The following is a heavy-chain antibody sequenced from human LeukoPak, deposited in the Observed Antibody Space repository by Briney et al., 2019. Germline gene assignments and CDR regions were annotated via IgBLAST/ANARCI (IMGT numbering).Heavy chain of an antibody. V-gene: IGHV3-23*01. Sequence: PGASLRLSCAASGFTFSSYAMSWVRQAPGKGLEWVSAISGSGGSTCYADSVKGRFTIPRDNSKNTLYLQMNSLRAEDTAVYYCAKDPRIQLWFVRASGSYYGMDVWGQGTTVTVSS. CDR1: GFTFSSYA. J-gene: IGHJ6*02. D-gene: IGHD5-18*01. CDR2: ISGSGGST. CDR3: AKDPRIQLWFVRASGSYYGMDV.